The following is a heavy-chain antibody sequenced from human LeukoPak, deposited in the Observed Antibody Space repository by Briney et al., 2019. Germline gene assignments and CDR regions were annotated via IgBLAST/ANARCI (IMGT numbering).Heavy chain of an antibody. V-gene: IGHV3-7*01. CDR1: GFTFSSYW. CDR2: INQDGSEK. J-gene: IGHJ4*02. CDR3: AREYCSGGTCYLPGY. D-gene: IGHD2-15*01. Sequence: QPGGSLRLSCAASGFTFSSYWMSWVRQAPGKGLEWVANINQDGSEKYYVDSVKGRFTVFGDNAKNSLYLQMNSLAVEDTAVYYCAREYCSGGTCYLPGYWGQGTLVTVSS.